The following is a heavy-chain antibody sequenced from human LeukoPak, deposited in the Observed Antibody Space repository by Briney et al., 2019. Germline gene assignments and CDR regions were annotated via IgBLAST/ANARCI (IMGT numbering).Heavy chain of an antibody. Sequence: PSETLSLTCAVYGGSFSGYYWSWIRQPPGKGLEWIGETNHSGSTNYNPSLKSRVTISVDTSKNQFSLKLSSVTAADTAVYYCARARNPSFDYWGQGTLVTVSS. CDR2: TNHSGST. V-gene: IGHV4-34*01. CDR3: ARARNPSFDY. CDR1: GGSFSGYY. J-gene: IGHJ4*02. D-gene: IGHD1-14*01.